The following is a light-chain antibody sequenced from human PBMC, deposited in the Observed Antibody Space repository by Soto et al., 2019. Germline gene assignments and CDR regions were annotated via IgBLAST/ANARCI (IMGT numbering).Light chain of an antibody. CDR2: DNN. CDR3: GTWDSSLNVGV. J-gene: IGLJ1*01. CDR1: SSNIGNNY. V-gene: IGLV1-51*01. Sequence: QAVVTQPPSVSAAPGQKVTISCSGYSSNIGNNYVSWYQQIPGTAPKLIIYDNNERPSGIPDRFSGSKSGTSATLGITGLQTGDEADYYCGTWDSSLNVGVFGTGTKVTVL.